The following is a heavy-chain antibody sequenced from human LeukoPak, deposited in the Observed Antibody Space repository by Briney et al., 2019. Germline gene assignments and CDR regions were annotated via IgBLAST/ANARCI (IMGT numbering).Heavy chain of an antibody. CDR3: AKASNYDILTFAY. J-gene: IGHJ4*02. V-gene: IGHV3-33*06. Sequence: QAGGSLRLSCATSGFTFSSYGMHWFRQAPGKGLEWVAVIWYDGSNKYYADSVKGRFTISRDNSKNTLYLQMNSLRAEDTAVYYCAKASNYDILTFAYWGQGTLVTVSS. CDR1: GFTFSSYG. CDR2: IWYDGSNK. D-gene: IGHD3-9*01.